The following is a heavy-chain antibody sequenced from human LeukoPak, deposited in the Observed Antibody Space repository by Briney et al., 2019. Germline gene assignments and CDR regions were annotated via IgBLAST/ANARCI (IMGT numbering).Heavy chain of an antibody. CDR3: ARDAVTVATPYFDF. CDR2: INLNSGAT. J-gene: IGHJ4*02. D-gene: IGHD4-11*01. V-gene: IGHV1-2*02. CDR1: GYTFASYD. Sequence: GASVKVSCKASGYTFASYDINWVRQATGQGLEWMGWINLNSGATTYAQTFQGRVTMTRDTSISTAYMELSRLRSDDTAVYFCARDAVTVATPYFDFWGQGTLVTVSS.